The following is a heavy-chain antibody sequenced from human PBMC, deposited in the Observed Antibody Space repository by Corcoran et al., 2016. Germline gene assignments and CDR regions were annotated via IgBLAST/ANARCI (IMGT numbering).Heavy chain of an antibody. J-gene: IGHJ5*02. D-gene: IGHD6-13*01. CDR1: GFSLSTSGVG. CDR2: IYWNDDK. Sequence: QITLKESGPTLVKPTQTLTLTCTFSGFSLSTSGVGVGWIRQPPGKALEWLALIYWNDDKRYSPSLKSRLTITKDTSKNQVVLTMTNMDPVETATAYGAEGPLAAAGRNGFDPWGQGTRVTVSS. CDR3: AEGPLAAAGRNGFDP. V-gene: IGHV2-5*01.